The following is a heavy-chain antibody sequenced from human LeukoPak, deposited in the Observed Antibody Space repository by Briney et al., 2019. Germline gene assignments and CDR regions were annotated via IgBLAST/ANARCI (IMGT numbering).Heavy chain of an antibody. D-gene: IGHD4-17*01. Sequence: PGGSLRLSCATSGFTFSSYEMNWVRQAPGKSLEWVSGISWNSGSIGYADSVKGRFTISRDNAKNSLYLQMNSLRAEDTALYYCAKARPGDYVFDPWGQGTLVTVSS. CDR3: AKARPGDYVFDP. J-gene: IGHJ5*02. V-gene: IGHV3-9*01. CDR2: ISWNSGSI. CDR1: GFTFSSYE.